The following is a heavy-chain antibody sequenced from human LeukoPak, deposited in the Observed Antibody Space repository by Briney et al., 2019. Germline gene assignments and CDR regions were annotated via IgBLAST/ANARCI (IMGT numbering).Heavy chain of an antibody. V-gene: IGHV3-30*02. Sequence: PGGSLRLSCAASGFTFSSYGMHWVRQAPGKGLEWVAFIRYDGSNKYYADSVKGRFTISRDNSKNTLYLQMNSLRAEDTAVYYCAKDPTRPEYQLLPVLEDYWGQGTLVTVSS. J-gene: IGHJ4*02. CDR1: GFTFSSYG. D-gene: IGHD2-2*01. CDR2: IRYDGSNK. CDR3: AKDPTRPEYQLLPVLEDY.